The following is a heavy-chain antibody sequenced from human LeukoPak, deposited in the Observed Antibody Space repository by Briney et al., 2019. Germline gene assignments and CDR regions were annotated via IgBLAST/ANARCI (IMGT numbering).Heavy chain of an antibody. Sequence: ASVKVSCKVSGYTLTELSMHWVRQAPGKGLEWMGGFDPEDGETIYAQKFQGRVTMTEDTSTDTAYMELSRLRSEDTAVYYCATYYSSRSYYYYYMDVWGKGTTVTVSS. CDR1: GYTLTELS. D-gene: IGHD6-13*01. J-gene: IGHJ6*03. CDR2: FDPEDGET. V-gene: IGHV1-24*01. CDR3: ATYYSSRSYYYYYMDV.